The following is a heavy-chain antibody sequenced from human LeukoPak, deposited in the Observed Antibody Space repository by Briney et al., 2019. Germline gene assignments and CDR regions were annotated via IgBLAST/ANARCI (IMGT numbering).Heavy chain of an antibody. V-gene: IGHV1-69*13. CDR1: GGTFSSYA. J-gene: IGHJ4*02. CDR3: ARGHQYFPLPIDY. CDR2: IIPIFGTA. D-gene: IGHD2/OR15-2a*01. Sequence: GASVKVSCKASGGTFSSYAISWERQAPGQGLEWMGGIIPIFGTANYAQKFQGRVTITADESTSTAYMELSSLRSEDTAVYYCARGHQYFPLPIDYWGQGTLVTVSS.